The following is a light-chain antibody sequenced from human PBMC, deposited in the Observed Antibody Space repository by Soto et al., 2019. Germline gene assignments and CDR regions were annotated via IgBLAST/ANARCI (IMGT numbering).Light chain of an antibody. CDR3: QQYNDWPPIT. J-gene: IGKJ5*01. CDR1: QSVTTY. V-gene: IGKV3-15*01. Sequence: EIVLTQSPATLSLSPGERATLSCRASQSVTTYLAWYQQKPGQAPRLLIYDASTRATVIPARFSGSGSGTEFTLTISSLQSEDFAVYYCQQYNDWPPITFGQGTRLEIK. CDR2: DAS.